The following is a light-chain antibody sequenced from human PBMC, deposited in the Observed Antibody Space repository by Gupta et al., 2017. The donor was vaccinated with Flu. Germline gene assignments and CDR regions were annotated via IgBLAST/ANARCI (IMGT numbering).Light chain of an antibody. CDR2: GAS. Sequence: ELVLTQSPGTLSLSPGERATISCRASQAISSSFLAWYQQRPGQPPRLLIHGASRRATGVPDRFSGSGSGTDFTLTISRLEPADFAVFYCQLDGSPPGTFGQGTRVEIK. CDR3: QLDGSPPGT. J-gene: IGKJ1*01. CDR1: QAISSSF. V-gene: IGKV3-20*01.